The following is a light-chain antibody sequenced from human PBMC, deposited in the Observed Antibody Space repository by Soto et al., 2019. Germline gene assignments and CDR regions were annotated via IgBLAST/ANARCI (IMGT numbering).Light chain of an antibody. J-gene: IGLJ1*01. Sequence: QSVQTQPPSVSWSPGHSLTIACTGTSSDVGGYNFVSWYQQHPGKAPKLMIYEVSNRPSGVSNRFSGSKSGNTASLTISGLQAEDEADYYCSSYTSSTNLHVFGTGTKVTXL. CDR1: SSDVGGYNF. CDR2: EVS. CDR3: SSYTSSTNLHV. V-gene: IGLV2-14*01.